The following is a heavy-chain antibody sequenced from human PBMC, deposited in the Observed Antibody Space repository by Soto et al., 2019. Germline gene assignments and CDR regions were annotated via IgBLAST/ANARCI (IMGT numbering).Heavy chain of an antibody. Sequence: GGSLRLSVAASGFTFSSYSMNWVRQAPGKWLEWVSSISSSSSYIYYADSVKGLFTISRDNAKNSLYLKMNSLRAEDTAVYYCATAFEDYQGSYRYTVGPAWGQGTLVPVSS. CDR1: GFTFSSYS. V-gene: IGHV3-21*01. D-gene: IGHD3-16*02. CDR2: ISSSSSYI. J-gene: IGHJ5*02. CDR3: ATAFEDYQGSYRYTVGPA.